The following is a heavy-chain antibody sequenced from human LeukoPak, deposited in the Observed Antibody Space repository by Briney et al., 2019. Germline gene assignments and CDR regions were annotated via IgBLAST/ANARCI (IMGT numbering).Heavy chain of an antibody. CDR3: AATYSGNWEFDY. CDR1: GFTFDDYA. V-gene: IGHV3-20*04. CDR2: INWNGGNT. J-gene: IGHJ4*02. D-gene: IGHD1-26*01. Sequence: GGSLRLSCAASGFTFDDYAMSWVRQAPGKGLEWVSGINWNGGNTGSADSVKGRFTISRDNAKNSLYLQMNSLRAEYTALYYCAATYSGNWEFDYWGQGTLVTVSS.